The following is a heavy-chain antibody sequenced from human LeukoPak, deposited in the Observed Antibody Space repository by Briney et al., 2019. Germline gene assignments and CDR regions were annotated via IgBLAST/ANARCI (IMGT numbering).Heavy chain of an antibody. V-gene: IGHV3-48*01. Sequence: GGSLRLSCAAAGFTFSSYSMNWVRQAPGKGLEWVSYISSSSSNIYYADSVTGRFTVSRDTSGNTLYLQMNRHRAKETAVSVCARWYYYETSGLYYGSFDNWGQGTLVTVSS. CDR3: ARWYYYETSGLYYGSFDN. J-gene: IGHJ5*02. CDR1: GFTFSSYS. CDR2: ISSSSSNI. D-gene: IGHD3-22*01.